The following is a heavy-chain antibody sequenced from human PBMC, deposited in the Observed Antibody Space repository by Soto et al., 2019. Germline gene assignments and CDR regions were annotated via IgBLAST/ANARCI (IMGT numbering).Heavy chain of an antibody. CDR1: GGSISSYY. CDR2: IYYGGGT. CDR3: ASQYYYDSSGSQTFDY. Sequence: SETLSLTCTVSGGSISSYYWNWIRQPPGKGLEWIGDIYYGGGTNYNPSLKSRVTLSVDTSKNQISLMLSSVTAADTAVYYCASQYYYDSSGSQTFDYWGQGTQVTV. J-gene: IGHJ4*02. V-gene: IGHV4-59*01. D-gene: IGHD3-22*01.